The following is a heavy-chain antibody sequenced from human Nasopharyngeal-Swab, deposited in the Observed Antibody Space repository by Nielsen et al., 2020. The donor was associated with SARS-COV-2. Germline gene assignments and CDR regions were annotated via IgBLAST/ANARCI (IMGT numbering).Heavy chain of an antibody. CDR3: AKGDSGDYAGNWFDP. V-gene: IGHV3-7*03. J-gene: IGHJ5*02. CDR1: GFTFSSYW. CDR2: IKQDGSEK. Sequence: GESLKISCAASGFTFSSYWMSWVRQAPGKGLEWVANIKQDGSEKYYVDSVKGRFTISRDNPKNTLYVQMNSLRVEDTAIYYCAKGDSGDYAGNWFDPWGQGTLVTVSS. D-gene: IGHD4-17*01.